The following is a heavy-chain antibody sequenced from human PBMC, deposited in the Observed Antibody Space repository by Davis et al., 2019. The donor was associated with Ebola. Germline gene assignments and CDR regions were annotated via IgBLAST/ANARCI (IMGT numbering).Heavy chain of an antibody. CDR2: ISGSGGST. J-gene: IGHJ6*02. CDR3: AKDGSNRRYYYYGMDV. Sequence: PGGSLRLSCAASGFTFTNYVMSWLRQAPGKGLEWVSAISGSGGSTYYADSVKGRFTISRDNSKNTLYLQMNSLRAEDTAVYYCAKDGSNRRYYYYGMDVWGQGTTVTVSS. V-gene: IGHV3-23*01. CDR1: GFTFTNYV. D-gene: IGHD1-14*01.